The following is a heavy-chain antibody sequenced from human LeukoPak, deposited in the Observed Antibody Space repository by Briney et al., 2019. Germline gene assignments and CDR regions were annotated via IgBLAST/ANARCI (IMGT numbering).Heavy chain of an antibody. Sequence: SETLSLTCTVSGGSISSYYWSWIRQPPGKGLEWIGYISYSGSTNYNPSLKSRVTISVDTSKNQFSLKLSSVTAADTAVYYCARDRGNWFDPWGQGTLVTVSS. V-gene: IGHV4-59*12. D-gene: IGHD3-16*01. CDR2: ISYSGST. CDR3: ARDRGNWFDP. CDR1: GGSISSYY. J-gene: IGHJ5*02.